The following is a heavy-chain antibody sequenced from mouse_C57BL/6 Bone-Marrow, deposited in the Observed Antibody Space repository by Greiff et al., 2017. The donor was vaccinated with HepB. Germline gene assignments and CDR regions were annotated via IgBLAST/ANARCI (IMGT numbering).Heavy chain of an antibody. V-gene: IGHV7-3*01. CDR1: GFTFTDYY. D-gene: IGHD2-2*01. J-gene: IGHJ2*01. Sequence: EVQVVESGGGLVQPGGSLSLSCAASGFTFTDYYMSWVRQPPGKALEWLGFIRHKANGYTTEYSASVKGRFTISRDNSQTSLYLQMNALRAEDSATYYCARSNGYDLYYFDYWGQGTTRTVSS. CDR3: ARSNGYDLYYFDY. CDR2: IRHKANGYTT.